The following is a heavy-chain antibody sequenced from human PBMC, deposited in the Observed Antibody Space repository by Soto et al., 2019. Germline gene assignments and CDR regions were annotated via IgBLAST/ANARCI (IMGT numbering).Heavy chain of an antibody. Sequence: GGSLILSCAASGFTFSSYAMSWVRQAPGKGLEWVSAISGSGGSTYYADSVKGRFTISRDNSKNTLYLQMNSLRAEDTAVYYCAKDTKSRYDDFDIWGQATMVTVSS. CDR2: ISGSGGST. CDR3: AKDTKSRYDDFDI. D-gene: IGHD2-8*01. V-gene: IGHV3-23*01. J-gene: IGHJ3*02. CDR1: GFTFSSYA.